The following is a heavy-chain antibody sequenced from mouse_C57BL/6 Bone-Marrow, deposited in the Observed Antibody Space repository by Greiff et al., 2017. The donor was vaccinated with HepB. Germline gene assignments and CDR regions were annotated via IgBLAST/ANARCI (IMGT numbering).Heavy chain of an antibody. Sequence: VKLVESGPELVKPGASVKIPCKASGYTFTDYNMDWVKQSHGKSLEWIGDINPNNGGTIYNQKFKGKATLTVDKSSSTAYMELRSLTSEDTAVYYCARETTQAGFAYWGQGTLVTVSA. CDR1: GYTFTDYN. V-gene: IGHV1-18*01. D-gene: IGHD3-2*02. J-gene: IGHJ3*01. CDR2: INPNNGGT. CDR3: ARETTQAGFAY.